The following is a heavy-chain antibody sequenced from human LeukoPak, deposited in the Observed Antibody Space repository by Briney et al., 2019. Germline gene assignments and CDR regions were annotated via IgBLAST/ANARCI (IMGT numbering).Heavy chain of an antibody. Sequence: SGGSLRLSCAASGFTFSSYGMHWGHQAPDKRLGRVAFIRYDGSNKYYADSVKGRFTISRDNSKNTLYLQMNSVRAEDTAVYYCAKGQAGYFDYWGQGTLVTVSS. J-gene: IGHJ4*02. CDR1: GFTFSSYG. V-gene: IGHV3-30*02. D-gene: IGHD6-25*01. CDR3: AKGQAGYFDY. CDR2: IRYDGSNK.